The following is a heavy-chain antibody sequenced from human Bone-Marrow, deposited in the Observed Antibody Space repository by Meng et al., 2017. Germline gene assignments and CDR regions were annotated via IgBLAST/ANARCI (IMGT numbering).Heavy chain of an antibody. CDR3: ARKAGNCIRSSCYSLDY. CDR1: GYNFPDYW. CDR2: IDPKSGDT. Sequence: ASVKVSCKPSGYNFPDYWLHWVRRAPGQGLEWMGRIDPKSGDTHYAQRFQGRVTMTGDTSISTAYMELSGLRSEDTAVYYCARKAGNCIRSSCYSLDYWGQGTLVTVSS. V-gene: IGHV1-2*06. D-gene: IGHD2-15*01. J-gene: IGHJ4*02.